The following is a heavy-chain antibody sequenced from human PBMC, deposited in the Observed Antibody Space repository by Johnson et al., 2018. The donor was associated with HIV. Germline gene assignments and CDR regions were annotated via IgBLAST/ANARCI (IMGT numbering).Heavy chain of an antibody. V-gene: IGHV3-30-3*01. J-gene: IGHJ3*02. D-gene: IGHD3-22*01. CDR1: GFTFSSYA. CDR3: ARDKIRGYPRRDAFDI. CDR2: ISYDGGNK. Sequence: VQLVESGGGVVQPGRSLRLSCAASGFTFSSYAMHWVRQAPGKGLEWVAVISYDGGNKYSADSVMGRFTISRDNSKNTLYLQMNSLRPEDTAVYYCARDKIRGYPRRDAFDIWGQGTMVTVSS.